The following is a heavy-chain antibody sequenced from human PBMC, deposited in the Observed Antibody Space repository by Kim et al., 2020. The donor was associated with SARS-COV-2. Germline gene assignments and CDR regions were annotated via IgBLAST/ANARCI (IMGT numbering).Heavy chain of an antibody. J-gene: IGHJ4*02. CDR1: GFTFGGYA. V-gene: IGHV3-64D*09. Sequence: GGSLRLSCSASGFTFGGYAMHWVRQAPGKGLEFISAINTNGGTTHYADSLKDRFTISRDNSKNTLNLQMNSLKPEDTAVYYCVGEESATGSYDYWGQGILVTVSS. CDR3: VGEESATGSYDY. D-gene: IGHD3-9*01. CDR2: INTNGGTT.